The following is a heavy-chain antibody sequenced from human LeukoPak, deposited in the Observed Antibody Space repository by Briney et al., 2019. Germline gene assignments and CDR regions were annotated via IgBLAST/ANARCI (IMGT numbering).Heavy chain of an antibody. CDR1: GYTFTSYA. CDR3: ARSGTTGTVHAFDI. Sequence: ASVKVSCKASGYTFTSYAMHWVRQAPGQRLEWMGWINAGNGNTKYSQKFQGRVTITRDTSASTAYMELSSLRSEDTAVYYCARSGTTGTVHAFDIWGQGTMVTVSS. J-gene: IGHJ3*02. CDR2: INAGNGNT. D-gene: IGHD1-1*01. V-gene: IGHV1-3*01.